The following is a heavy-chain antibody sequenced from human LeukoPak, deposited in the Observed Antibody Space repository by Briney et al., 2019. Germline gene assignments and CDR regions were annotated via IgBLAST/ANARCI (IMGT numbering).Heavy chain of an antibody. CDR3: ARHSYDSGSYFLRPSDY. CDR1: GGSISSSSYY. V-gene: IGHV4-39*01. D-gene: IGHD3-10*01. J-gene: IGHJ4*02. CDR2: VYYSGTT. Sequence: PSETLSLTCTVSGGSISSSSYYWAWIRQPPGKGLEWIGSVYYSGTTYYNPSLKSRVTISVDTSKNQFSLKLTSVTAADTAVYYCARHSYDSGSYFLRPSDYWGQGTLVTVSS.